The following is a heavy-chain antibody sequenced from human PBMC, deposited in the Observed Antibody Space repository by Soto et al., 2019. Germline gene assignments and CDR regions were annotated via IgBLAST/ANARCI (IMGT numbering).Heavy chain of an antibody. J-gene: IGHJ4*02. CDR3: ARIPHYSDSYYMDY. V-gene: IGHV2-70*01. D-gene: IGHD2-21*01. Sequence: GSGPTLVNPTQTLTLTCTFSGFSLSTLGTCVTWIRQPPGKALEWLALINWDNNKYYSTSLKTRLTISRDTSKNQVVLTMTNVDPVDTAPYYCARIPHYSDSYYMDYWGQGTLVTVSS. CDR2: INWDNNK. CDR1: GFSLSTLGTC.